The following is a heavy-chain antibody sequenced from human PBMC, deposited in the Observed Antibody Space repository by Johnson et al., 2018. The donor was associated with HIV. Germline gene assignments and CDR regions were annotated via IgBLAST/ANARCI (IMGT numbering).Heavy chain of an antibody. D-gene: IGHD1-7*01. Sequence: QVQLVESGGGVVKPGGSLRLSCAASGFTFNDYYMSWIRQAPGKGLEWLSYISTSGATIYYADSVKGRFTISRDNAKKSLYLQMNSLRSEDTAVYYCARDRYNWNYSRAFDIWGQGTMVTVSS. CDR1: GFTFNDYY. CDR3: ARDRYNWNYSRAFDI. V-gene: IGHV3-11*04. CDR2: ISTSGATI. J-gene: IGHJ3*02.